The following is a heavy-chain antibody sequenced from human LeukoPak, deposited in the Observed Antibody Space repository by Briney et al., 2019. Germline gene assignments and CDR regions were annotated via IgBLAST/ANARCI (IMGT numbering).Heavy chain of an antibody. D-gene: IGHD3-22*01. CDR1: GGSISSSNW. CDR3: ASFTYYYDSSGYTNFDY. V-gene: IGHV4-4*02. J-gene: IGHJ4*02. Sequence: PSETLSLTCAVSGGSISSSNWWSWVRQPPGKGLEWIGEIYHSGSTNYNPSLKSRVTISVDTSKNQFSLKLSSVTAADTAVYYCASFTYYYDSSGYTNFDYWGQGTLVTVSS. CDR2: IYHSGST.